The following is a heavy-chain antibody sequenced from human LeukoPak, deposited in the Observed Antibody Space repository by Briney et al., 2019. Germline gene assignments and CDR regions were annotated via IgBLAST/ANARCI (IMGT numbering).Heavy chain of an antibody. Sequence: GGSLRLSCSASGFTFSSYGTHWVRQAPGKGLEYVSAISSNGGSTYYADSVKARFTISRDNSKNTLYLQMSSLRAEDTAVYYCVKAPPYCGSTSCPGDYWGQGTLVTVSS. D-gene: IGHD2-2*01. V-gene: IGHV3-64D*06. CDR2: ISSNGGST. CDR3: VKAPPYCGSTSCPGDY. CDR1: GFTFSSYG. J-gene: IGHJ4*02.